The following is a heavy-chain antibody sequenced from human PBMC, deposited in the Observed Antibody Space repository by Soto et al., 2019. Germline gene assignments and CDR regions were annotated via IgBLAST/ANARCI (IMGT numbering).Heavy chain of an antibody. D-gene: IGHD6-13*01. CDR3: ARAFLSIAAAGNDAFDI. CDR1: GFTFSSYW. J-gene: IGHJ3*02. V-gene: IGHV3-7*04. CDR2: IKQDGSEK. Sequence: GGSLRLSCAASGFTFSSYWMSWVRQAPGKGLEWVANIKQDGSEKYYVDSVKGRFTISRDNAKNSLYLQMNSLRAEDTAVYYCARAFLSIAAAGNDAFDIWGQGTMVTVSS.